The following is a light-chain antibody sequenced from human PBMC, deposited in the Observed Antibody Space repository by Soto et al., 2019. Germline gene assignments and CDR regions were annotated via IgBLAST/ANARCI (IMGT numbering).Light chain of an antibody. Sequence: QSVLTQPASVSGSPGQSITISWTGTSSDVGGYSYVSWYQQHPGKAPKLMIYEVSNRPSGVSNRFSGSKSGNMASLTISGLQAEDEADYYCSSYTSSSPYVFGTGTKLTVL. V-gene: IGLV2-14*01. J-gene: IGLJ1*01. CDR3: SSYTSSSPYV. CDR1: SSDVGGYSY. CDR2: EVS.